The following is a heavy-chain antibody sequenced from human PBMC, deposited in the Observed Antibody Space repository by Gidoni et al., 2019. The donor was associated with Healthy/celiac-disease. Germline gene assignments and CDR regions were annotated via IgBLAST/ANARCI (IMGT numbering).Heavy chain of an antibody. Sequence: QVQLQQWGAGLLKPSETLSLTCAVYGGSFSGYYWSWIRQPPGKGLEWIGEINHSGSTNYNPSLKSRVTISVDTSKNQFSLKLSSVTAADTAVYYCARARKHYDFWSGYSYQYYYYGMDVWGQGTTVTVSS. D-gene: IGHD3-3*01. CDR3: ARARKHYDFWSGYSYQYYYYGMDV. CDR1: GGSFSGYY. V-gene: IGHV4-34*01. J-gene: IGHJ6*02. CDR2: INHSGST.